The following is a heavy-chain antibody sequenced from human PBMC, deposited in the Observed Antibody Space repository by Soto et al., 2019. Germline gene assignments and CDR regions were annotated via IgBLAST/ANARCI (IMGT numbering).Heavy chain of an antibody. CDR1: GFTFSSHA. V-gene: IGHV3-23*01. CDR2: ISGSGGST. D-gene: IGHD3-16*01. Sequence: GGSLRLSCVASGFTFSSHAMSWVRQAPGKGLEWVSVISGSGGSTNYADSVKGRFTISRDNSKNTLYLQMNSLGAGDTAVYYCAKDWPASPSMITAYFFDYWGQGTLVTVSS. J-gene: IGHJ4*02. CDR3: AKDWPASPSMITAYFFDY.